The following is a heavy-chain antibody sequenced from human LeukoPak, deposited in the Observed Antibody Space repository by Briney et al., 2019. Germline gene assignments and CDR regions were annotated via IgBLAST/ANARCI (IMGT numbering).Heavy chain of an antibody. CDR1: GGSFSGYY. V-gene: IGHV4-34*01. CDR3: AREEYSYGSAPIDY. CDR2: INHSGST. D-gene: IGHD5-18*01. Sequence: PSETLSLTCAVYGGSFSGYYWSWIRQPPGKGLEWIGEINHSGSTNYNPSLKSRVTISVDTSKNQFSLKLSSVTAADTAVYYCAREEYSYGSAPIDYWGQGTLVTVSS. J-gene: IGHJ4*02.